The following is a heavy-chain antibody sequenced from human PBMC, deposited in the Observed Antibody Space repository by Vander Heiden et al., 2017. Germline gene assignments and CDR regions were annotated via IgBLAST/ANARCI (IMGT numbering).Heavy chain of an antibody. D-gene: IGHD4-17*01. CDR1: GFTFDDSA. CDR2: ISWNSGSI. V-gene: IGHV3-9*01. CDR3: AKPLSFGYGDYGNDAFDI. J-gene: IGHJ3*02. Sequence: EVQLVESGGGLVQPGRSLRLSCASSGFTFDDSAMHVVRQAPGKGLEWVSGISWNSGSIGYADSVKGRFTISRDNAKNSLYLQMNSLRAEDTALYYCAKPLSFGYGDYGNDAFDIWGQGTMVTVSS.